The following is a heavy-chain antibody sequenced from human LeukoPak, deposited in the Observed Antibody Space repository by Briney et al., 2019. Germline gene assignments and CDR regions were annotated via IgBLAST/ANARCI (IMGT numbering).Heavy chain of an antibody. Sequence: GASVKVSCKASGYTFTSYGISWVRQAPGQGLEWMGWISAYNGNTNYAQKLQGRVTMTTDTSTSTAYMELRSLRSDDTAVYYCASSRSRGQQLVAEYFQHWGQGTLVTVSS. CDR2: ISAYNGNT. CDR1: GYTFTSYG. V-gene: IGHV1-18*01. D-gene: IGHD6-13*01. J-gene: IGHJ1*01. CDR3: ASSRSRGQQLVAEYFQH.